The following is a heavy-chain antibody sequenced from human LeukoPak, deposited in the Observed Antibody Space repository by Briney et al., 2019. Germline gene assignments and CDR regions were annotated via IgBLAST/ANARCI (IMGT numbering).Heavy chain of an antibody. CDR1: GFTFSSYA. CDR3: ARGYRASGYAFVDYFDY. D-gene: IGHD5-12*01. J-gene: IGHJ4*02. V-gene: IGHV3-23*01. Sequence: GGPLRLSCAASGFTFSSYAMSWVRQAPGKGLEWVSAISGSGGSTYYADSVKGRFTISRDNSKNTLYLQMNSLRAEDTAVYYCARGYRASGYAFVDYFDYWGQGTLVTVSS. CDR2: ISGSGGST.